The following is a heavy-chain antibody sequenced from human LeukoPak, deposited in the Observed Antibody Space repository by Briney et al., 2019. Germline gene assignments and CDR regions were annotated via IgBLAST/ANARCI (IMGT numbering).Heavy chain of an antibody. CDR2: IYSGGST. Sequence: GGSLCLSCAASGFTVSSNYMSWVRQAPGKGLEWVSVIYSGGSTYYADSVTGRFTLSRENSKNTLYLQMNRLRAADTAVYFCARDKFRADYYDTSGYYNDAFDIWGQGTMVTVSS. CDR3: ARDKFRADYYDTSGYYNDAFDI. V-gene: IGHV3-66*01. CDR1: GFTVSSNY. J-gene: IGHJ3*02. D-gene: IGHD3-22*01.